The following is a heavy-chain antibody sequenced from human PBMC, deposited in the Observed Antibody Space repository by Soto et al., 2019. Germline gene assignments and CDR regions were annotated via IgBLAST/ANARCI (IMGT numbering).Heavy chain of an antibody. D-gene: IGHD3-3*01. CDR3: ARGSNDFWSGYYTLDY. J-gene: IGHJ4*02. V-gene: IGHV4-34*01. CDR2: INHSGST. CDR1: GGSFSGYY. Sequence: QVQLQQWGAGLLKPSETLSLTCAVYGGSFSGYYWSWIRQPPGKGLECIGEINHSGSTNYNPSLKSRVTISVDTSKNQFSLKLSSVTAADTAVYYCARGSNDFWSGYYTLDYWGQGTLVTVSS.